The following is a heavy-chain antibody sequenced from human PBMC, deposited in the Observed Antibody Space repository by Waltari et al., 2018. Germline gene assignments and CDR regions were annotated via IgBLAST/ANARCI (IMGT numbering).Heavy chain of an antibody. J-gene: IGHJ4*02. CDR2: IYYSGST. CDR3: ARVSAVPRYFDY. V-gene: IGHV4-59*01. Sequence: QVQLQESGPGLVKPSETLSLTCTVSGGSISSYYWRWIRQPPGKGLEWIGYIYYSGSTNSNPSLKSRVTISVDTSKNQFSLKLSSVTAADTAVYYCARVSAVPRYFDYWGQGTLVTVSS. CDR1: GGSISSYY.